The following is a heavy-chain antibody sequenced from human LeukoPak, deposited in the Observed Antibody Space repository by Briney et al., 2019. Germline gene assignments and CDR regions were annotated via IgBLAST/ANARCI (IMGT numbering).Heavy chain of an antibody. CDR3: ARGPLFGLTGYYSTPHYYYGMDV. J-gene: IGHJ6*02. CDR2: INHSGST. Sequence: SETLSLTCAVYGGSFSGYYWSWIRQPPGKGLEWIGEINHSGSTNYNPSLKSRVTISVDTSKNQFSLKLSSVTAADTAVYYCARGPLFGLTGYYSTPHYYYGMDVWGQGTTVTVSS. CDR1: GGSFSGYY. V-gene: IGHV4-34*01. D-gene: IGHD3-9*01.